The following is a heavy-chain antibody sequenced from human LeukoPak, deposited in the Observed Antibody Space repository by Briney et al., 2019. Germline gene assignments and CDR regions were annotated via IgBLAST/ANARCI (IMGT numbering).Heavy chain of an antibody. CDR3: AKGPLRGVTKGPIDF. V-gene: IGHV3-23*01. D-gene: IGHD3-10*01. Sequence: GGSLRLSCAASGFTFSNYGLSWVRQAPGKGLEWVSGITGSGGSTYYADSVKGRFTISRDNSKNTLYLQMNSLRAEDTAIYYCAKGPLRGVTKGPIDFWGQGTLVTVSS. CDR1: GFTFSNYG. CDR2: ITGSGGST. J-gene: IGHJ4*02.